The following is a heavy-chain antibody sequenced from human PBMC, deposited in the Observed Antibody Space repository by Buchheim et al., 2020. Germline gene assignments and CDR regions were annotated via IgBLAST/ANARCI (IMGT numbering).Heavy chain of an antibody. CDR1: GGSISSGGYY. D-gene: IGHD2-15*01. J-gene: IGHJ5*02. Sequence: QVQLQESGPGLVKPSQTLSLTCTVSGGSISSGGYYWSWIRQHPGKGLEWIGYIYYSGSTYYNPSLKSRVTISLDPPTNPFSLKLSSVTAADTAVYYCARDWGGSCYSCRGWFDPWGQGTL. CDR3: ARDWGGSCYSCRGWFDP. CDR2: IYYSGST. V-gene: IGHV4-31*03.